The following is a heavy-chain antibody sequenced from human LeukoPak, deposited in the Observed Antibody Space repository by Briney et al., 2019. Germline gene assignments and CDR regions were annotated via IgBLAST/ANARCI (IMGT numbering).Heavy chain of an antibody. CDR2: ISGDTSTI. V-gene: IGHV3-48*04. CDR3: ARNYYDSSP. J-gene: IGHJ5*02. D-gene: IGHD3-22*01. CDR1: GFTFSSFS. Sequence: GGSLRLSCAASGFTFSSFSMNWVRQAPGKGLEWVSYISGDTSTIYYADSVKGRFTISSDDPKNSLYLQMNSLRAEDTAVYYCARNYYDSSPWGQGTLVTVSS.